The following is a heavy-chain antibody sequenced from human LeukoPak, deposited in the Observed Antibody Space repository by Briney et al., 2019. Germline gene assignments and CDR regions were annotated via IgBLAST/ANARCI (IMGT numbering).Heavy chain of an antibody. CDR2: LNNDGSST. CDR3: VRSSGYGDY. V-gene: IGHV3-74*01. CDR1: GFTLSNYW. D-gene: IGHD3-22*01. Sequence: PGGSLRLSCAASGFTLSNYWMHWVRQAPGKGLVWVSRLNNDGSSTTYADSVKGRFTISRDNAKNTLYLQTNSLRAEDTAVYYCVRSSGYGDYWGQGTLVTVSS. J-gene: IGHJ4*02.